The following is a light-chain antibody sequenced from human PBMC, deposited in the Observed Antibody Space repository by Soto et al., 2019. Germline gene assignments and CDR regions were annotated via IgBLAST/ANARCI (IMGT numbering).Light chain of an antibody. CDR2: GAS. Sequence: ETVMTQSPATLSVSPGERATLSCRASQSVNSNLAWYQQKLGQAPRVLIYGASTRATGIPARFSGTGSGTDFTLTVSSLQSEDFAVYYCQQYDNWPQTFGQGTKVDIK. J-gene: IGKJ1*01. CDR1: QSVNSN. V-gene: IGKV3D-15*01. CDR3: QQYDNWPQT.